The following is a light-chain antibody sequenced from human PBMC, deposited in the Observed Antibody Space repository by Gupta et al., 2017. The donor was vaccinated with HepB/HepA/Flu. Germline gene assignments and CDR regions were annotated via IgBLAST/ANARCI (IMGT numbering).Light chain of an antibody. J-gene: IGLJ2*01. CDR1: KLGDKY. Sequence: SYDLTQPPSVSVSPGQTATITCSAEKLGDKYASWYQQKPGQSPILVIYQDGKRPSGIPERFSGSNSGNTATLTISGTQPMDEADYYCQAGDTNSVVFGGGTKLNVL. CDR2: QDG. V-gene: IGLV3-1*01. CDR3: QAGDTNSVV.